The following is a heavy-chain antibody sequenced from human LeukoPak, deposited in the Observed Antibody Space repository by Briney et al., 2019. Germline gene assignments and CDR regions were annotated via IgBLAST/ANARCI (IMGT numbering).Heavy chain of an antibody. Sequence: GGSLRLSCAASGFTFSSYGMHWVRQAPGKGLEWVAVIWFDGSNKYYADSVKGRFTISRDNSKNTLYLQMNSLRAEDTAVYYCARDRDWGCSYCSYWGQGTLATVSS. D-gene: IGHD7-27*01. CDR1: GFTFSSYG. CDR2: IWFDGSNK. CDR3: ARDRDWGCSYCSY. V-gene: IGHV3-33*01. J-gene: IGHJ4*02.